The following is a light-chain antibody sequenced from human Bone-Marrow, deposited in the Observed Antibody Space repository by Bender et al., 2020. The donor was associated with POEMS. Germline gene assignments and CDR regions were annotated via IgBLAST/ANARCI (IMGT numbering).Light chain of an antibody. CDR3: CSYGHTYV. Sequence: QSALTQPRSVSGSPGQSVTISCTDASSDYVSWYQQHPGRAPQLILYDVNTRPSGVPARFSGSRSGNTASLTISGLQAEDEADYYCCSYGHTYVFGSGTQVAVL. CDR2: DVN. J-gene: IGLJ1*01. V-gene: IGLV2-11*01. CDR1: SSDY.